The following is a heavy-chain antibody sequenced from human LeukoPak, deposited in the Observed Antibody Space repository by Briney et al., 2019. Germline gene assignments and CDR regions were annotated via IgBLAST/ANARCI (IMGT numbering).Heavy chain of an antibody. CDR1: GGSISGGGYS. J-gene: IGHJ5*02. CDR2: IYYSGST. D-gene: IGHD3-22*01. Sequence: PSQTLSFTCTVSGGSISGGGYSWSCIRQHPGWSLWWIGYIYYSGSTYYNPSLKSRVTISVDTSKNQFSLKLSSVTAADTAVYYCARGVPYYYDSSGYPWGQGTLVTVSS. CDR3: ARGVPYYYDSSGYP. V-gene: IGHV4-31*03.